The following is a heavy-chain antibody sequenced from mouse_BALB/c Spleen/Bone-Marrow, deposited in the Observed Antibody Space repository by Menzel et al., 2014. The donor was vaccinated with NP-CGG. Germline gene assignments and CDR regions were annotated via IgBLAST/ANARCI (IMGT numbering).Heavy chain of an antibody. J-gene: IGHJ4*01. Sequence: QVQLPQSGDDLLKPGSSLKLSCMASGFTFTSYWIHWVKQRPGQGPEWIGEINPSNGRTNYNEKFKSKATLTEDKSSSTAYMQLSSLTSEDSAVYYCARDGNYRYAMDYWGQGTSVTVSS. CDR1: GFTFTSYW. V-gene: IGHV1S81*02. CDR2: INPSNGRT. CDR3: ARDGNYRYAMDY. D-gene: IGHD2-1*01.